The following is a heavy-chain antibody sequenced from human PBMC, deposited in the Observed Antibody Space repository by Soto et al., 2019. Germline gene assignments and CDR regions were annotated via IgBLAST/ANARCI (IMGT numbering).Heavy chain of an antibody. J-gene: IGHJ4*02. Sequence: EVQLVESGGGLVQPGESLRLSCAASGLTFRSYWMHWVRQAPGKGLVWVSRINTDGSVAMYVDSVKGRFTISRDNAKNTLYLHMNSLRAEDTAVYDCVRDMQLWRLDSCGQGTLVTVSS. V-gene: IGHV3-74*03. CDR3: VRDMQLWRLDS. CDR2: INTDGSVA. D-gene: IGHD2-21*01. CDR1: GLTFRSYW.